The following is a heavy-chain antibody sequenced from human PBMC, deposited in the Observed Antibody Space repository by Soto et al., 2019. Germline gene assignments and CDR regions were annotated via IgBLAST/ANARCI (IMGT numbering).Heavy chain of an antibody. V-gene: IGHV3-30-3*02. D-gene: IGHD6-25*01. J-gene: IGHJ4*02. CDR3: AKFFVETGGSSGWPWSFHY. Sequence: GGSLRLSCAASGFTFSSYAMHWVRQAPGKGLEWVAVISYDGSNKYYADSVKGRFTISRDISNNTLYLQMNSLRAEDKAVYYCAKFFVETGGSSGWPWSFHYWGQGTLVTVSS. CDR1: GFTFSSYA. CDR2: ISYDGSNK.